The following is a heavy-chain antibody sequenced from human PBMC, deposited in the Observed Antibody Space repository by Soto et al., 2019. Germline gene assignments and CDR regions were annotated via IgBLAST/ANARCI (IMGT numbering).Heavy chain of an antibody. Sequence: SETLSLTCTVSGGSISSGDYYWSWIRQPPGKGLEWIGYIYYSGSTYYNPSLKSRVTISVDTSKNQFSLKLSSVTAADTAVYYCARDATGYCSSTSCLSQVWGQGTLVTVSS. CDR3: ARDATGYCSSTSCLSQV. CDR2: IYYSGST. J-gene: IGHJ4*02. V-gene: IGHV4-30-4*01. D-gene: IGHD2-2*01. CDR1: GGSISSGDYY.